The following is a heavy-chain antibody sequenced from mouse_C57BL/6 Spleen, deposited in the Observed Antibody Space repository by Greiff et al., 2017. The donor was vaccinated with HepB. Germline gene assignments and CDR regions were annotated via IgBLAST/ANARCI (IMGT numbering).Heavy chain of an antibody. D-gene: IGHD2-10*01. CDR1: GFSLTSYA. V-gene: IGHV2-9-1*01. J-gene: IGHJ4*01. CDR2: IWTGGGT. CDR3: ATYYDYAMDY. Sequence: VQGVESGPGLVAPSQSLSITCTVSGFSLTSYAISWVRQPPGKGLEWLGVIWTGGGTNYNSALKSRLSISKDNSKSQAFLKMNSLQTDDTARYYCATYYDYAMDYWGQGTSVTVSS.